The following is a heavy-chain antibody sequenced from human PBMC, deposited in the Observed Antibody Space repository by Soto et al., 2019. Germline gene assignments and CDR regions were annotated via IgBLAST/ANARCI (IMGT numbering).Heavy chain of an antibody. CDR1: GYTFTSYG. CDR2: ISAYNGNT. D-gene: IGHD3-22*01. CDR3: ARDSSGPSPLGAFDI. J-gene: IGHJ3*02. Sequence: GASVKVSCKASGYTFTSYGINWVRQAPGRGLEWMGWISAYNGNTNYAQKLQGRVTMTTDTSTSTAYMELRSLRSDDTAVYYCARDSSGPSPLGAFDIWGQGTMVTVSS. V-gene: IGHV1-18*01.